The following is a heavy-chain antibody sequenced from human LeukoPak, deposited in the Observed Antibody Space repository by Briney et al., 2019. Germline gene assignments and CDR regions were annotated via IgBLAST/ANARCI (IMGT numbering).Heavy chain of an antibody. D-gene: IGHD6-13*01. CDR1: EFTFSSYA. V-gene: IGHV3-30*04. J-gene: IGHJ4*02. CDR3: AKDRSSSWTWTIDY. CDR2: ISYDGSNK. Sequence: GGSLRLSCAASEFTFSSYAMHWVRQAPGKGLEWVALISYDGSNKYYADSVKGRFTISRDNSKNTLYLQMNSLRAEDTAVYYCAKDRSSSWTWTIDYWGQGTLVTVSS.